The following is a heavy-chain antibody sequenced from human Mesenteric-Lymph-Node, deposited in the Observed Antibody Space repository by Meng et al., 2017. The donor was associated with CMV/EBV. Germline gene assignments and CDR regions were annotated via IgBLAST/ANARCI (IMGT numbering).Heavy chain of an antibody. Sequence: GGSLRLSCAASGFTISSYSMNWVRQAPGKGLEWVSSISSSSSYIYYADSVKGRFTISRDNAKNSLYLQMNSLRAEDTAVYYCARVVVRGVIPSYGMDVWGQGTTVTVSS. CDR2: ISSSSSYI. D-gene: IGHD3-10*01. J-gene: IGHJ6*02. CDR3: ARVVVRGVIPSYGMDV. V-gene: IGHV3-21*04. CDR1: GFTISSYS.